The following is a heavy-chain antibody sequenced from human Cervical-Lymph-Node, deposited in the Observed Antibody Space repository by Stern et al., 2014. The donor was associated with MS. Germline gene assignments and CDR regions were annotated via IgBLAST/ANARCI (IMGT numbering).Heavy chain of an antibody. CDR2: ISRNGAST. Sequence: EVQLVESGGGLVLPGGSLRLSWAASGFTFSSYAMPSVRPARGKGLVYVSAISRNGASTYYGNYAKGRFARSRANSKDTLYLQMGSLRTEDMAVYYCAAWGWDAFDLWGQGTMVTVSS. D-gene: IGHD6-19*01. CDR1: GFTFSSYA. CDR3: AAWGWDAFDL. J-gene: IGHJ3*01. V-gene: IGHV3-64*01.